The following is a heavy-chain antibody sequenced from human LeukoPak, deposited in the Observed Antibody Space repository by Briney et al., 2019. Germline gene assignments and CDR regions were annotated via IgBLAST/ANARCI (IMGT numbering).Heavy chain of an antibody. J-gene: IGHJ4*02. CDR3: TNVPLRSLEWFY. V-gene: IGHV3-15*01. D-gene: IGHD3-3*01. CDR2: IKTKTDGGAT. Sequence: GGSLRLSCTASGFTFNNARMTRVRQAPGKGLEWVGRIKTKTDGGATDYAAPVKGRFTISRDDSKNTLYLQMNSLKIDDTAVYYCTNVPLRSLEWFYWGQGTLVTVSS. CDR1: GFTFNNAR.